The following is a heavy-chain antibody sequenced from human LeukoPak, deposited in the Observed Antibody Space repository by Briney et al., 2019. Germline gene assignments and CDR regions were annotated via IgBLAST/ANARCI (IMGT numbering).Heavy chain of an antibody. V-gene: IGHV3-30-3*01. D-gene: IGHD1-26*01. Sequence: GGSLRLSCAASGFTFSSYAMHWVRQAPGKGLEWVAVISYDGSNKYYADSVKGRFTISRDNSKNTLYLQMNSLRAEDTAVYYCARALYQKGGNSGSQGRGGFDYWGQGTLVTVSS. CDR2: ISYDGSNK. CDR3: ARALYQKGGNSGSQGRGGFDY. CDR1: GFTFSSYA. J-gene: IGHJ4*02.